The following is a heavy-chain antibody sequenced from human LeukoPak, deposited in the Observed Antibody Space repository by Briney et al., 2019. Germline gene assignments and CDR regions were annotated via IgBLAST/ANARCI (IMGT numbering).Heavy chain of an antibody. J-gene: IGHJ5*02. V-gene: IGHV4-61*02. D-gene: IGHD6-19*01. CDR1: GGSISSGSYY. Sequence: SETLSLTCTVSGGSISSGSYYWSWIRQPAGKGLEWIGRIYTSGSTNYNPSLKSRVTISVDTSKNQFSLKLSSVTAADTAVYYCATYSSGWYSWFDPWGQGTLVTVSS. CDR3: ATYSSGWYSWFDP. CDR2: IYTSGST.